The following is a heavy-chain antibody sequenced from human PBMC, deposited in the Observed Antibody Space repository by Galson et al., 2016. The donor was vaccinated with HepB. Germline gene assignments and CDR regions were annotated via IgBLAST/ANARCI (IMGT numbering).Heavy chain of an antibody. D-gene: IGHD4-17*01. J-gene: IGHJ4*02. V-gene: IGHV4-59*01. CDR3: ARHQKLYGDFRLTSYFDY. CDR1: GGSISSYY. CDR2: ISSSGST. Sequence: LSLTCTVSGGSISSYYWSWIRQPPGKGLEWIGQISSSGSTNLNPSLKSRVTISVDTSKNQFSLKLSSVTAADTAVYYCARHQKLYGDFRLTSYFDYWGQGTLVTVSS.